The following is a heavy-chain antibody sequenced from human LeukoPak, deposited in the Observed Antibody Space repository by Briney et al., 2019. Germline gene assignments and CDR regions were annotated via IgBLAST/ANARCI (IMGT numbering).Heavy chain of an antibody. J-gene: IGHJ4*02. CDR1: GFTFSSYA. V-gene: IGHV3-23*01. Sequence: GGSLRLSCAASGFTFSSYAMSWVRQAPWKGLEWVSAISGSGGSTYYADSVKGRFTISRDNSKNTLYLQMNSLRAEDTAVYYCAKEWITMVRGVIIPYYWGQGTLVTVSS. CDR2: ISGSGGST. D-gene: IGHD3-10*01. CDR3: AKEWITMVRGVIIPYY.